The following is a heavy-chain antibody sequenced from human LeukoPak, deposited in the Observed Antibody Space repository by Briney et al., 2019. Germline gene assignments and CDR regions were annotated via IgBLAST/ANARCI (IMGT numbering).Heavy chain of an antibody. CDR2: IYYSGST. V-gene: IGHV4-30-4*08. J-gene: IGHJ4*02. D-gene: IGHD3-3*01. CDR3: ARTYYDFRREGYHFDY. CDR1: GGSISSGDYY. Sequence: SQTLSLTCTVSGGSISSGDYYWSWIRQPPGKGLEWIGYIYYSGSTYYNPSLKSRVTISVDTSKNQFSLKLSSVTAADTAVYYCARTYYDFRREGYHFDYWGQGTLVTVSS.